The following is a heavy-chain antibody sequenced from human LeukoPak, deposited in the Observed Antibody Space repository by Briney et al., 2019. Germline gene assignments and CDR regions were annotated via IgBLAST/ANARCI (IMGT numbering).Heavy chain of an antibody. CDR2: ISAYNGIT. Sequence: ASVKVSCKASGYTFTSYGISWARQAPGQGLKWMGWISAYNGITNYAQKLQGRVTMTTDTSTSTAYMELRSLRSDDTAVYYCARVSGYANYYYYMDVWGKGTTVTVSS. D-gene: IGHD5-12*01. J-gene: IGHJ6*03. CDR1: GYTFTSYG. CDR3: ARVSGYANYYYYMDV. V-gene: IGHV1-18*01.